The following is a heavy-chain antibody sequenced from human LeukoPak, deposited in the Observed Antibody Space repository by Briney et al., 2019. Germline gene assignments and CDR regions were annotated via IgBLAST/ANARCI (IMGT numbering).Heavy chain of an antibody. CDR2: INPSGGST. Sequence: ASVKVSCKASGYRFTSYDMHWVRQAPGQGLEWMGIINPSGGSTSYAQRFQGRVAMTRDTSTTTVYMEVNSLTSEDTAVYFCARDGPTAAPFDYWGQGTLVTVSS. J-gene: IGHJ4*02. CDR3: ARDGPTAAPFDY. D-gene: IGHD2-2*01. V-gene: IGHV1-46*01. CDR1: GYRFTSYD.